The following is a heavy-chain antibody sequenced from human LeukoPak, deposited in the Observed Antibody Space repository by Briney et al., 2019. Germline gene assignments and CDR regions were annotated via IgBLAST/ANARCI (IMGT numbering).Heavy chain of an antibody. CDR3: ARGRFGSGFDY. Sequence: KAXXXXFXSYDINXXRQATGQGVEGMGWMNPNSGNTGYAQKFQGRVTITRNTSISTAYMELSSLRSEDTAVYYCARGRFGSGFDYWGQGTLVTVSS. D-gene: IGHD3-10*01. V-gene: IGHV1-8*03. J-gene: IGHJ4*02. CDR1: XXXFXSYD. CDR2: MNPNSGNT.